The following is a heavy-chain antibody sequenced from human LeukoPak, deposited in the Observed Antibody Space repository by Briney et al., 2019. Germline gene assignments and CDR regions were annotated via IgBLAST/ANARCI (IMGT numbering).Heavy chain of an antibody. D-gene: IGHD6-13*01. Sequence: PGRSLRLSCAASGFTFDDYAMHWVRQAPGKGLEWVSGISWNSGSIGYADSVKGRFTISRDNAKNSLYLQMSSLRAEDTALYYCAKIAAAGTSYYYYYYYMDVWGKGTTVTVSS. J-gene: IGHJ6*03. CDR3: AKIAAAGTSYYYYYYYMDV. CDR1: GFTFDDYA. V-gene: IGHV3-9*01. CDR2: ISWNSGSI.